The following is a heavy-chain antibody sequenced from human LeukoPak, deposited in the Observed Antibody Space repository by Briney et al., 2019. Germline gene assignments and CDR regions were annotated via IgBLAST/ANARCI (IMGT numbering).Heavy chain of an antibody. J-gene: IGHJ4*02. Sequence: TGGSLRLSRTASGFTFGDYAMSWFRQAPGKGLEWVGFIRSKAYGGTTEYAASVKGRSTISRDDSKSIAYLQMNSLKTEDTAVYYCTRQAGVATPRDYSGQGTLVTVSS. D-gene: IGHD5-12*01. CDR1: GFTFGDYA. V-gene: IGHV3-49*03. CDR3: TRQAGVATPRDY. CDR2: IRSKAYGGTT.